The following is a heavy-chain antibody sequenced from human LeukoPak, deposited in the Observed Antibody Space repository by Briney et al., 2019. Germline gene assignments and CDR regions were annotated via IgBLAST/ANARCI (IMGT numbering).Heavy chain of an antibody. CDR3: ARAHGGAEAYYYMDV. CDR1: GGSISSGGYY. J-gene: IGHJ6*03. CDR2: IYLSGST. Sequence: PSETLSLTCTVSGGSISSGGYYWSWIRQPPGKGLEWIGYIYLSGSTYYNPSLKSRVTISVDRSKNQFSLKLSSVTAADTAVYYCARAHGGAEAYYYMDVWGKGTTVTVSS. V-gene: IGHV4-30-2*01.